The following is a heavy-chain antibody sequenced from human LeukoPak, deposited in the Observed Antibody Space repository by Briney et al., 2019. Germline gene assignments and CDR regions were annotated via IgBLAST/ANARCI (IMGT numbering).Heavy chain of an antibody. CDR1: GFTFSSYA. Sequence: PGGSLRLSCAASGFTFSSYAMSWVRQAPGKGLEWVSAISGSGGSTYYADSVKGRFTISRDNSKNTLYLQMNSLRAEDTAVYYRAKDGQQLAPAAEYFQHWGRGTLVTVSS. CDR3: AKDGQQLAPAAEYFQH. V-gene: IGHV3-23*01. D-gene: IGHD6-13*01. CDR2: ISGSGGST. J-gene: IGHJ1*01.